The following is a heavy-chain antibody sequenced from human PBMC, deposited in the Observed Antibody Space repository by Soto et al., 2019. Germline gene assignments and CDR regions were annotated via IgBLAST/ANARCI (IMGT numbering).Heavy chain of an antibody. CDR1: GGSISSGGYY. Sequence: QLQLQESGPGLVKPSQPLSLPCTVSGGSISSGGYYWSCIRQHPGKGLEWIGYIYYSGSTYYNPSLKSRVTISVDTSKNQFSLKLSSVTAADTAVYYCARGSRTPYNQDYWGQGTLVTVSS. J-gene: IGHJ4*02. CDR3: ARGSRTPYNQDY. CDR2: IYYSGST. V-gene: IGHV4-31*03. D-gene: IGHD1-1*01.